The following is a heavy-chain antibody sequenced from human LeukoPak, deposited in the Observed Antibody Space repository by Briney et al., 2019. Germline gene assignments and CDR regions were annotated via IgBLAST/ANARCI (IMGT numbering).Heavy chain of an antibody. Sequence: SVKVSCKVSGYTLTELSVHWVRQAPGQGLEWMGGIIPIFGTANYAQKFQSRVTITADKSTSTAYMELSSLRSEDTAVYYCAGSSGYYDAFDIWGQGTMVTVS. CDR2: IIPIFGTA. V-gene: IGHV1-69*06. D-gene: IGHD3-22*01. CDR1: GYTLTELS. CDR3: AGSSGYYDAFDI. J-gene: IGHJ3*02.